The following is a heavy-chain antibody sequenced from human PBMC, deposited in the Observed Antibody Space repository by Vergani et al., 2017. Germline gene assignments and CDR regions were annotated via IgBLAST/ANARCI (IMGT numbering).Heavy chain of an antibody. J-gene: IGHJ4*02. CDR1: GYTFTGYY. Sequence: QVQLVQSGAEVKKPGASVKVSCKASGYTFTGYYMHWVRQAPGQGLEWMGWINPNNGGTNYAQKFQGRVTMTRDTSISTAYMELSRLRSDDTAVYYCARATVTQRTENFDYWGQGTLVTVSS. D-gene: IGHD4-17*01. V-gene: IGHV1-2*02. CDR2: INPNNGGT. CDR3: ARATVTQRTENFDY.